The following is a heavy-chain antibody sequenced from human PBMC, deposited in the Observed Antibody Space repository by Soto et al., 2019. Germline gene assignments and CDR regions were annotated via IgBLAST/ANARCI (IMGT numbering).Heavy chain of an antibody. CDR1: GGSISSGGYY. CDR2: VYYSGST. J-gene: IGHJ2*01. Sequence: QVQLQESGPGLVKPSQTLSLTCTVSGGSISSGGYYWSWIRQHPGKGLEWIGYVYYSGSTYYNTSLNSRDNISVDTSKHQLALKLSSVTAADTAVYYCARDAVVNATPSRDWYFDLWGRGTLVTVSS. CDR3: ARDAVVNATPSRDWYFDL. V-gene: IGHV4-31*03. D-gene: IGHD2-8*02.